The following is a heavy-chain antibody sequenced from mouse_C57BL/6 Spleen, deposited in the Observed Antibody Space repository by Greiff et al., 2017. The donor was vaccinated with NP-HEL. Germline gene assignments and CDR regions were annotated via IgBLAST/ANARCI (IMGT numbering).Heavy chain of an antibody. J-gene: IGHJ3*01. D-gene: IGHD3-2*02. V-gene: IGHV5-4*01. CDR1: GFTFSSYA. CDR3: ARDSSGYEGFAY. CDR2: ISDGGSYT. Sequence: EVQLVESGGGLVKPGGSLKLSCAASGFTFSSYAMSWVRQTPEKRLEWVATISDGGSYTYYPDNVKGRFTISRDNAKNNLYLQMSHLKSEDTAMYYWARDSSGYEGFAYWGQGTLVTVSA.